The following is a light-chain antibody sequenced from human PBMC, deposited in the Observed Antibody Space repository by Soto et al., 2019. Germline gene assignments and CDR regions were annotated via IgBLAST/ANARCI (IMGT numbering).Light chain of an antibody. CDR3: QQYNRYWT. Sequence: DIQMTQSPSSLSSSVGDRLTITCRASQGISTYLNWYQQKPGKAPKLLIYDASSLESGVPSRFSGSGSETEFTLTISSLLPDDFATYYCQQYNRYWTFGQGTKVDIK. V-gene: IGKV1-5*01. CDR2: DAS. J-gene: IGKJ1*01. CDR1: QGISTY.